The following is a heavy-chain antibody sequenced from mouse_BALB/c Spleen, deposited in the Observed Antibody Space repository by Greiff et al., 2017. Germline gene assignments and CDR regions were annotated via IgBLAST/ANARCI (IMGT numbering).Heavy chain of an antibody. CDR3: ARIYYDYDDGNAMDY. D-gene: IGHD2-4*01. J-gene: IGHJ4*01. V-gene: IGHV5-6-4*01. Sequence: EVKLMESGGGLVKPGGSLKLSCAASGFTFSSYTMSWVRQTPEKRLEWVATISSGGSYTYYPDTVTGRFTISRDNAKNTLYLEMSSLRSEDTAMYYCARIYYDYDDGNAMDYWGQGTSVTVSS. CDR2: ISSGGSYT. CDR1: GFTFSSYT.